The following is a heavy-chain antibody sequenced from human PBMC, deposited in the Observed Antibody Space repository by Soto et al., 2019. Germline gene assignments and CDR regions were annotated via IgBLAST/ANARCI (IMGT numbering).Heavy chain of an antibody. D-gene: IGHD2-2*01. CDR3: ALASSTSPYYYYYYYMDV. CDR1: GGSISSYY. CDR2: IYYSGST. J-gene: IGHJ6*03. V-gene: IGHV4-59*12. Sequence: SETLSLTCTVSGGSISSYYWSWIRQPPGKGLEWIGYIYYSGSTNYNPSLKSRVTISVDTSKNQFSLKLSSVTAADTAVHYCALASSTSPYYYYYYYMDVWGKGTTVTV.